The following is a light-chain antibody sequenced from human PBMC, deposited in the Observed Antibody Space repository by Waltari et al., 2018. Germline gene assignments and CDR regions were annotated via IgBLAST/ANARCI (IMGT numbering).Light chain of an antibody. CDR1: RSDVGAYNF. J-gene: IGLJ3*02. Sequence: QSALTQPASVSGSPGQSITISCPGTRSDVGAYNFVSWYQQYPGKAPKVMIYEVTNRPSGVSNRFSGSKAGNTASLSISGLQAEDEADYYCSSYTSSSSFWVFGGGTKVTVL. V-gene: IGLV2-14*01. CDR3: SSYTSSSSFWV. CDR2: EVT.